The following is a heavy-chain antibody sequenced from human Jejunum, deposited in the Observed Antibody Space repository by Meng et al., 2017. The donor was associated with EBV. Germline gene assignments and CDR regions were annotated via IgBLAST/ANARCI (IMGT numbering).Heavy chain of an antibody. Sequence: QVQLQPWGAGLLKPSETLSLTCAVYRGSFSGYYWSWIRQHPGKGLEWIGEINHSGSTNYNPSLRRRVTISVETSKNQFSLRLNSVTAADTAVYYCARVAFSYTTRSLDSWGQGTLVTVSS. CDR3: ARVAFSYTTRSLDS. V-gene: IGHV4-34*02. CDR1: RGSFSGYY. CDR2: INHSGST. J-gene: IGHJ4*02. D-gene: IGHD3-16*02.